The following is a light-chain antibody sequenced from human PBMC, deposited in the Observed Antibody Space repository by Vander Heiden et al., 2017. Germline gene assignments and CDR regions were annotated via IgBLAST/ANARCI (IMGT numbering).Light chain of an antibody. Sequence: DIVMTQSPDSRAVSLGERATINCKSSQSVLYSSNNKNYLAWYQPKPGQPPKLLIYWASTRESGVPDRFSGSGSGTDFTLTISSLQAEDVAVYYCQQDDSTPWTFGQGTKVEIK. CDR3: QQDDSTPWT. V-gene: IGKV4-1*01. CDR2: WAS. J-gene: IGKJ1*01. CDR1: QSVLYSSNNKNY.